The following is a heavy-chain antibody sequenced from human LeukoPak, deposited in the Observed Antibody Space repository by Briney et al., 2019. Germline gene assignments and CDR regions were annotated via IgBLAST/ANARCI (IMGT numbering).Heavy chain of an antibody. CDR1: GASFSAYY. CDR3: ATIAGSSSY. CDR2: IYYTGST. V-gene: IGHV4-59*08. J-gene: IGHJ4*02. Sequence: SETLSLTWNVSGASFSAYYWTWFRQPPGKELEWIGYIYYTGSTNCNPSLKSRVTISVDTSNYQFSLKLSSVTAADTAVYYCATIAGSSSYWGQGTLVTVSS. D-gene: IGHD6-6*01.